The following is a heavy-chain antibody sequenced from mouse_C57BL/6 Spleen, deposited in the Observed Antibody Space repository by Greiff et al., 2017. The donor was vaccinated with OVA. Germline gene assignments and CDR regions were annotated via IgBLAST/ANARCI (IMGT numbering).Heavy chain of an antibody. V-gene: IGHV6-6*01. CDR3: TRLRPSYAMDY. CDR2: IRNKANNHAT. Sequence: EVKVEESGGGLVQPGGSMKLSCAASGFTFSDAWMDWVRQSPAKGLEWVAEIRNKANNHATYYAESVKGRFTISRDDSKSSVYLQMNSLRAEDTGIYYCTRLRPSYAMDYWGQGTSVTVSS. CDR1: GFTFSDAW. J-gene: IGHJ4*01. D-gene: IGHD1-2*01.